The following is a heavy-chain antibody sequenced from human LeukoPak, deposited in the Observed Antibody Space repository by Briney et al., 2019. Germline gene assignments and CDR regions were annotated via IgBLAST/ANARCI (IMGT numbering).Heavy chain of an antibody. CDR3: ARGTRLAAAPPQDY. CDR1: GFIFSNYG. Sequence: PGGSLRLSCAASGFIFSNYGMSWVRQAPGKGLEWVSSISFSSTHIYYADSIQGRFTISRDNAKNSLYLQMNSLRAEDTAVYYCARGTRLAAAPPQDYWGQGTLVTVSS. D-gene: IGHD6-13*01. CDR2: ISFSSTHI. J-gene: IGHJ4*02. V-gene: IGHV3-21*01.